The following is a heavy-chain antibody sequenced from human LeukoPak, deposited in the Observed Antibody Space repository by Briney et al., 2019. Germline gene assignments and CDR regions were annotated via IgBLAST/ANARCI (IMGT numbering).Heavy chain of an antibody. CDR1: GGSISSYY. V-gene: IGHV4-59*01. CDR3: ARATGYNWFDP. D-gene: IGHD3-10*01. CDR2: IYYSGST. J-gene: IGHJ5*02. Sequence: SETLSLTCTVSGGSISSYYWSWIRQPPGKGLEWIGYIYYSGSTNYNPSLKSRVTISVDTSKNQFSLKLSSVTAADTAVYYCARATGYNWFDPWGQGTLVTVSS.